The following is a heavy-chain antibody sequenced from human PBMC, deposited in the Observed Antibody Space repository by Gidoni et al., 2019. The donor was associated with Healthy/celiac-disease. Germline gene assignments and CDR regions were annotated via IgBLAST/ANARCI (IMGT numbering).Heavy chain of an antibody. D-gene: IGHD2-15*01. J-gene: IGHJ6*02. Sequence: TFTSYGISWVRQAPGQGLEWMGWISAYNGNTNSAQKLQGRVTMTTDTYTSTAYLELRRLISDDTAVYYCARDNGYCSGGSCYSYYYYGMDVWGQGTTVTVSS. CDR3: ARDNGYCSGGSCYSYYYYGMDV. V-gene: IGHV1-18*01. CDR1: TFTSYG. CDR2: ISAYNGNT.